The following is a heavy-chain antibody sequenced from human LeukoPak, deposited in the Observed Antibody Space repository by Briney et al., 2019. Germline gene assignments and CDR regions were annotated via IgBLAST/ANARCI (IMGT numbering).Heavy chain of an antibody. CDR1: GFTFSSYA. CDR3: ATAPRRSSGWYRRFDY. J-gene: IGHJ4*02. D-gene: IGHD6-19*01. V-gene: IGHV3-23*01. Sequence: GGSLRLSCAASGFTFSSYAMSWVRQAPGKGLEWVSAISGSGGSTYYADSVKGRFTISRDNSKNTLYLQMNSLRAEDTAVYYCATAPRRSSGWYRRFDYWGQGTLVTVSS. CDR2: ISGSGGST.